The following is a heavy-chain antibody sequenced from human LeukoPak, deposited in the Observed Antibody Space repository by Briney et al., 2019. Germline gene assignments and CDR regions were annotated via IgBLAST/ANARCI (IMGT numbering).Heavy chain of an antibody. D-gene: IGHD6-6*01. J-gene: IGHJ4*02. CDR1: GFTFINYS. CDR3: ARESFAARWD. V-gene: IGHV3-48*04. Sequence: GGSLRLSCAASGFTFINYSINWVRQAPGKGLEWVSYISSSGSTIYYADSVKGRFTISRDNANNLLYLQMNSLRAEDTAVYYCARESFAARWDWGQGTLVTVSS. CDR2: ISSSGSTI.